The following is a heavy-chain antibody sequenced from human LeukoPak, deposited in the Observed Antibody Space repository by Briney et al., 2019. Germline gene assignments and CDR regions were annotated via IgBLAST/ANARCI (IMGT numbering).Heavy chain of an antibody. CDR1: GFTFSKYA. V-gene: IGHV3-23*01. Sequence: GGSLRLSCAAPGFTFSKYAMSSVRQAPGKWLEWVSAINGGGRNTSYAESVKGRFTISRDNSKTTLYLQMTNLRAGDTAIYYCARHWDTEAGAIDYGGQGTLVTVSS. CDR2: INGGGRNT. D-gene: IGHD5-18*01. J-gene: IGHJ4*02. CDR3: ARHWDTEAGAIDY.